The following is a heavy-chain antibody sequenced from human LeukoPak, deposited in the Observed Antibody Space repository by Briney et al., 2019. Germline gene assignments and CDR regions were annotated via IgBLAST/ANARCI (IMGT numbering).Heavy chain of an antibody. D-gene: IGHD3-3*01. CDR3: ARYGPAYDFWSGYYSSMDYYYYYMDV. J-gene: IGHJ6*03. Sequence: GESLQSPCKGSGYSFTSYWIGGVRQMPGKGLEWMGIIYPGDSDTRYSPSFQGQVTISADKSISTAYLQWSSLKASDTAMYYCARYGPAYDFWSGYYSSMDYYYYYMDVWGKGTTVTVSS. V-gene: IGHV5-51*01. CDR2: IYPGDSDT. CDR1: GYSFTSYW.